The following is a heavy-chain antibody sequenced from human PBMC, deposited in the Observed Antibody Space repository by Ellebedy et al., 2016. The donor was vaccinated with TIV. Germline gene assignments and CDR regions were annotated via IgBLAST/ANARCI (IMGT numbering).Heavy chain of an antibody. CDR3: ARKYIYGFD. J-gene: IGHJ4*02. CDR2: ISADGTKT. CDR1: GFPFGGSW. Sequence: GESLKISCAASGFPFGGSWMHWVRQTPGKGLVWVSLISADGTKTIYADSVKGRFTISRDNAKNTLYLQMNSLRAEDTAVYYCARKYIYGFDWGQGTLVTVSS. D-gene: IGHD5-18*01. V-gene: IGHV3-74*01.